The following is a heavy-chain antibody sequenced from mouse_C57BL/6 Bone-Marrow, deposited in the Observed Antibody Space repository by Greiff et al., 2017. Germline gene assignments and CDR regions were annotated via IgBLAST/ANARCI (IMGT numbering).Heavy chain of an antibody. CDR1: GFNIKDDY. J-gene: IGHJ4*01. CDR3: TSIYYDYDYAMDY. V-gene: IGHV14-4*01. D-gene: IGHD2-4*01. Sequence: DVHLVESGAELVRPGASVKLSCTASGFNIKDDYMHWVKQRPEQGLEWIGWIDPENGDTEYASKFQGKATITADTSSNTAYLQLSSLTSEDTAVYYCTSIYYDYDYAMDYWGQGTSVTVSS. CDR2: IDPENGDT.